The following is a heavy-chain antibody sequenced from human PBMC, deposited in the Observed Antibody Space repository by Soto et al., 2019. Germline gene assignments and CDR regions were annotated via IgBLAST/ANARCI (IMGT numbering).Heavy chain of an antibody. CDR1: GGSISIYY. J-gene: IGHJ6*01. Sequence: SEALAIGWTVSGGSISIYYWSWIRQPAGKGLDLIARIYTSGSTNYNPSLKSRVTMSVDTSKNQFSLKLSSVTAAETAVYYCARDLYYDFWSGYYTHYYYYGMDVWGQGTTVTVSS. CDR2: IYTSGST. D-gene: IGHD3-3*01. CDR3: ARDLYYDFWSGYYTHYYYYGMDV. V-gene: IGHV4-4*07.